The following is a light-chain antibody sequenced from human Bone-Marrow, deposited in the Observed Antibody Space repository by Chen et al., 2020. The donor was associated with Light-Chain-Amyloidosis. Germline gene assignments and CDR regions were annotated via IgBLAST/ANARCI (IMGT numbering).Light chain of an antibody. J-gene: IGLJ2*01. Sequence: SYELTQPPSVSGSPGETPRLTCSGDDLPTQYAYWYQQKPGQAPVLVIHRDTERPSGISERFSGSSSGTTATLTISGVQAEDEADYHCQSADSSGTYEVIFGGGTKLTVL. V-gene: IGLV3-25*03. CDR2: RDT. CDR1: DLPTQY. CDR3: QSADSSGTYEVI.